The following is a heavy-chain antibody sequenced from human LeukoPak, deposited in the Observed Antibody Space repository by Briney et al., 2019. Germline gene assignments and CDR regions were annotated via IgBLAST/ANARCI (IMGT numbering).Heavy chain of an antibody. CDR1: GGSTSSSSYY. D-gene: IGHD5-24*01. CDR3: ARLRDGRWLLEY. Sequence: SETLSLTCTVSGGSTSSSSYYWGWIRQPPGKGLEWIASINYSGTTYYNPSLKSRVTISEDRSKNQFSLKLSSVTAADTAVYYCARLRDGRWLLEYWGQGTLVTVSS. V-gene: IGHV4-39*01. CDR2: INYSGTT. J-gene: IGHJ4*02.